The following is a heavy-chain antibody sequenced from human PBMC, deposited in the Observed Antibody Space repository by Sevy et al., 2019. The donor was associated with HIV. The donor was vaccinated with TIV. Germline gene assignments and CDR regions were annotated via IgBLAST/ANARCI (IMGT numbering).Heavy chain of an antibody. V-gene: IGHV3-49*04. J-gene: IGHJ4*02. CDR2: FQRKADGGTL. D-gene: IGHD1-1*01. CDR1: GFTFTDYA. Sequence: SLRLSCTASGFTFTDYAMNWVRQSPGKGLEWVAFFQRKADGGTLDHAASVKGRFTISRDDSKNIAYLQMNDLKTEDTGVYYCTRWKGALSVFDHWGQGALVTVSS. CDR3: TRWKGALSVFDH.